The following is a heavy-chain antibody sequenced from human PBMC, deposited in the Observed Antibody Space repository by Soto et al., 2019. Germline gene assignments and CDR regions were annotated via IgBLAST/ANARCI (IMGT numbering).Heavy chain of an antibody. J-gene: IGHJ6*02. CDR1: GDSLRGQS. D-gene: IGHD6-19*01. V-gene: IGHV4-34*01. CDR2: LDQSGGT. Sequence: KASETLSLTCAVVGDSLRGQSWNWIRQSPGKGLEWIGELDQSGGTNYNPSLKSRAIISDDTSKNQFSPTLTSVTAADTAVYYCAREDSYGWSGESLDVWGQGTTVTVSS. CDR3: AREDSYGWSGESLDV.